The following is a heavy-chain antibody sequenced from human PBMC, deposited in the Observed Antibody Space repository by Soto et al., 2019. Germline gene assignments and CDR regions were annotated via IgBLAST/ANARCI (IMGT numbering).Heavy chain of an antibody. V-gene: IGHV4-59*01. Sequence: SETLSLTCTVSGGSISNYYWNWIRQSPGKGLEWIGYIYSSGSTHYNPSLQNRVTISIDTSKNQVSLKVNSVTAADTAVYYCARESSSSCHDYWGQGTLVTVSS. J-gene: IGHJ4*02. CDR1: GGSISNYY. D-gene: IGHD6-13*01. CDR3: ARESSSSCHDY. CDR2: IYSSGST.